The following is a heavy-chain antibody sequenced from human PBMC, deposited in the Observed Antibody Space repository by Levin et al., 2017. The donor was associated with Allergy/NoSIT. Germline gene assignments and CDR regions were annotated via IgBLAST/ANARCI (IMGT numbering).Heavy chain of an antibody. V-gene: IGHV3-23*01. J-gene: IGHJ4*02. D-gene: IGHD5-18*01. CDR2: ISGSGGST. CDR1: GFTFSSYA. Sequence: GGSLRLSCAASGFTFSSYAMSWVRQAPGKGLEWVSAISGSGGSTYYADSVKGRFTISRDNSKNTLYLQMNSLRAEETAVYYCAKDPNPADTAMRDYWGQGTLVTVSS. CDR3: AKDPNPADTAMRDY.